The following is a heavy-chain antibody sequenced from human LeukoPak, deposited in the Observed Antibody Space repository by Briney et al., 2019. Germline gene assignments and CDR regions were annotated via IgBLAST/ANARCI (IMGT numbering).Heavy chain of an antibody. J-gene: IGHJ4*02. CDR2: IYSGGST. V-gene: IGHV3-53*01. CDR3: ARAPDSSGYYYIVDY. Sequence: GGSLRLSCAASGFTVSSNYMNWVRQAPGKGPEWVSVIYSGGSTYYADSVKGRFTISRDNSKNTLYLQMNSLRAEDTAVYYCARAPDSSGYYYIVDYWGQGTLVTVSS. CDR1: GFTVSSNY. D-gene: IGHD3-22*01.